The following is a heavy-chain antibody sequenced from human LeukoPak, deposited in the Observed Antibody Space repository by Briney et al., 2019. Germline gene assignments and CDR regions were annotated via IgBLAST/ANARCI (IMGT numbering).Heavy chain of an antibody. CDR1: GLTFSSYA. Sequence: AGGSLRLSRAASGLTFSSYAMSWVRQAPGKGLEWGSAISGSGGSTYYADSVKGRFTISRDNSKNTLYLQMNTLRAEDTAVYYCAKDLSGSYDYWGQGTLVTVSS. V-gene: IGHV3-23*01. J-gene: IGHJ4*02. CDR2: ISGSGGST. CDR3: AKDLSGSYDY. D-gene: IGHD1-26*01.